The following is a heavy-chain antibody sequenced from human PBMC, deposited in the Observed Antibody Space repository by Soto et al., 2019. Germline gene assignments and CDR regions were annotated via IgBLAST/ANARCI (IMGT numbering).Heavy chain of an antibody. D-gene: IGHD2-2*01. Sequence: QVQLVQSGAEVKKPGSSVKVSCKASGGTFSSYTISWVRQAPGQGLEWMGGIIPIFGTANYAQKFQGRVTIIADESSSTAYMELSRLRSEDTALYYCARFGDIVVVPAANFYYYYGMDVWGQGTTVTVSS. CDR2: IIPIFGTA. V-gene: IGHV1-69*01. J-gene: IGHJ6*02. CDR1: GGTFSSYT. CDR3: ARFGDIVVVPAANFYYYYGMDV.